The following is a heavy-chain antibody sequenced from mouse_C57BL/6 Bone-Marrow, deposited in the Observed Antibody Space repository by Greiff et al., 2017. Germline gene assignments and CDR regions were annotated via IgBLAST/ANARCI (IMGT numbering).Heavy chain of an antibody. CDR1: GYTFTNYW. Sequence: VQLQQPGAELVKPGASVKLSCKASGYTFTNYWMHWVKQRPGQGLEWIGMMHPNGGSPDYNEKFKSEATLSVDKSSRTAYMELSSLTSEDSAVYYCARSYDYDDYTMDDWGKGTSVTVSS. CDR3: ARSYDYDDYTMDD. CDR2: MHPNGGSP. V-gene: IGHV1-64*01. D-gene: IGHD2-4*01. J-gene: IGHJ4*01.